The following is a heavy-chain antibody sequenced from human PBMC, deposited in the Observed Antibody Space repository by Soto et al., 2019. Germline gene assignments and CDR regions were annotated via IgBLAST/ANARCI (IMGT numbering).Heavy chain of an antibody. V-gene: IGHV3-23*01. Sequence: VQLLESGGGLVQPGGSLRLSCAASGFTFSDCAMSWVRQAPGKGLEWVSTVSGAGGDTYDADSVKGRFTISRDNSRDTLHLQIISLRAEDAAVYYCAKRGGFAAYCFDSWGQGALVTVSS. CDR3: AKRGGFAAYCFDS. J-gene: IGHJ4*02. CDR1: GFTFSDCA. CDR2: VSGAGGDT. D-gene: IGHD3-10*01.